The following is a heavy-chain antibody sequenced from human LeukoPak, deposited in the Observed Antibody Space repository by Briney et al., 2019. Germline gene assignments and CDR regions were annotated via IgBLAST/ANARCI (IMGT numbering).Heavy chain of an antibody. CDR1: GYTFTSYA. J-gene: IGHJ6*03. V-gene: IGHV1-3*01. CDR2: INAGNGNT. CDR3: AIGWFGELGISDYYYYMDV. D-gene: IGHD3-10*01. Sequence: ASVKVSCKASGYTFTSYAMHWVRQAPGQRLEWMGWINAGNGNTKYSQKFQGRVTITRDTSASTAYMELSSLRSEDTAVYYCAIGWFGELGISDYYYYMDVWGKGTTVTVSS.